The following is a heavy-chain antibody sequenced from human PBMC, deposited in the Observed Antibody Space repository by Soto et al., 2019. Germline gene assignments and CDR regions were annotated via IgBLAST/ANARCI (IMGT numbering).Heavy chain of an antibody. CDR2: ISFDGSER. CDR1: GFTFSYYA. J-gene: IGHJ4*02. Sequence: QVQLVECGGGVVQPGRSLRLSCAASGFTFSYYAMHWVRQAPGKGLEWVAVISFDGSERYYADSVKGRFTISRDNTKNTLNLQMNSLRADDTAVYYCAKALGELSPESFDYWGQGTLITVSS. D-gene: IGHD3-16*02. V-gene: IGHV3-30*18. CDR3: AKALGELSPESFDY.